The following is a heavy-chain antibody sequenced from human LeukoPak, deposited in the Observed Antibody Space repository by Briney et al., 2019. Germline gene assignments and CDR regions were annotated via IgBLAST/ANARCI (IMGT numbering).Heavy chain of an antibody. V-gene: IGHV3-21*04. D-gene: IGHD3-10*01. J-gene: IGHJ4*02. CDR2: ISSSSSYI. Sequence: KPGGSLRLSCAASGFTFSSYSMNWVRQAPGKGLEWVSSISSSSSYIYYADSVKGRFTISRDNAKNSLYLQMNSLRAEDTAVYYCAKAPNLYYYGSGTANPFDYWGQGTLVTVSS. CDR1: GFTFSSYS. CDR3: AKAPNLYYYGSGTANPFDY.